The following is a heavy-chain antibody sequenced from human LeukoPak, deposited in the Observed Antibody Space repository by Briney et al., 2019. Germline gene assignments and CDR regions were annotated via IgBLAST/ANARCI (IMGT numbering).Heavy chain of an antibody. CDR3: ARSDLATITAGPFEY. Sequence: GASVKVSCKASGYTFSTCGITWVRQARGQGLEWMGWISGHQGNTKYAQNFQGRVTMTIDTSTSTAYMDLRSLRSGDTAIYFCARSDLATITAGPFEYWGQGTLVAVSS. CDR2: ISGHQGNT. V-gene: IGHV1-18*01. D-gene: IGHD5-12*01. CDR1: GYTFSTCG. J-gene: IGHJ4*02.